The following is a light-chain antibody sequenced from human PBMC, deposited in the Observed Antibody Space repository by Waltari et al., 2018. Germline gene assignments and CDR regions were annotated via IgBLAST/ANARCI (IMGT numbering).Light chain of an antibody. J-gene: IGLJ3*02. CDR3: CAYVGYSTWV. CDR2: EIS. CDR1: SSDVGGLNF. V-gene: IGLV2-23*02. Sequence: SALTQPASVSASPGQSITISCTGTSSDVGGLNFVSRYQQHPGKAPQVIIFEISKRPSGVSNRFSGSKSGNTASLTISGLQAEDEANYYCCAYVGYSTWVFGGGTKLTVV.